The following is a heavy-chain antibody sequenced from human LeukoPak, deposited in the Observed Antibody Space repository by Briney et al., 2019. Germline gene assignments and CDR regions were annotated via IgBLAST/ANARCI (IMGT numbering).Heavy chain of an antibody. D-gene: IGHD4-17*01. J-gene: IGHJ4*02. V-gene: IGHV3-15*01. CDR1: GFTFSNAW. CDR3: TTLTTVTTMERNFDY. Sequence: PGGSLRLSCAASGFTFSNAWMGWVRQAPGKGLEWVGRIKSKTDGGTTDYAAPVKGRFTISRDDSKNTLYLQMNSLKTEDTAVYYCTTLTTVTTMERNFDYWGQGTLVTVSS. CDR2: IKSKTDGGTT.